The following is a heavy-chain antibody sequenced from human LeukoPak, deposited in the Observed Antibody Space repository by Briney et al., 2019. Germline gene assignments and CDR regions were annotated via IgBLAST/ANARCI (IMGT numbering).Heavy chain of an antibody. CDR1: GFTVSNNY. Sequence: GWSLRLSCAASGFTVSNNYMSWVRQAPGKGLEWVAVISSDGNSKNFALSVKGRFAISRDNSKNTLFLQMNNLRSEDTALYYCVSPTADYPFLYYFDSWGQGTLVTVSS. J-gene: IGHJ4*02. V-gene: IGHV3-30*09. CDR3: VSPTADYPFLYYFDS. D-gene: IGHD5-12*01. CDR2: ISSDGNSK.